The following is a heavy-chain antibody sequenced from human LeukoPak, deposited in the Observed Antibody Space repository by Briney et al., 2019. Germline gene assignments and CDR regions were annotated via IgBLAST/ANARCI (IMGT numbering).Heavy chain of an antibody. D-gene: IGHD4-11*01. V-gene: IGHV3-11*04. CDR2: ISSSGSTI. CDR3: ARASDYWRTGDAFDI. J-gene: IGHJ3*02. CDR1: GFTFSDYY. Sequence: TGGSLRLSCAASGFTFSDYYMSWIRQAPGKGLEWVSYISSSGSTIYYADSVKGRFTISRDNAKNSLYLQMNSLRAEDTAVYYCARASDYWRTGDAFDIWGQGTMVTVSS.